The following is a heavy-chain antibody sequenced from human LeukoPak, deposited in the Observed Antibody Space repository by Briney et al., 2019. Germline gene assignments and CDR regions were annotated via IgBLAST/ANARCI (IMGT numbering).Heavy chain of an antibody. J-gene: IGHJ6*03. D-gene: IGHD2-2*01. CDR3: ARDTSHYYYYYMDV. CDR1: GGAISSSSYY. CDR2: IYYSGST. V-gene: IGHV4-39*07. Sequence: NSSETLSLTCTVSGGAISSSSYYWGWIRQPPGKGLEWIGSIYYSGSTYYNPSLKSRVTISVDTSKNQFSLKLSSVTAADTAVYYCARDTSHYYYYYMDVWGKGTTVTVSS.